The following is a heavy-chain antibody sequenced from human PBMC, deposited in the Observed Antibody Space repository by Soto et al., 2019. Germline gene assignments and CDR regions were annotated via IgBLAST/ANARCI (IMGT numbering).Heavy chain of an antibody. J-gene: IGHJ6*02. CDR2: IIPIFGTA. Sequence: SVKVSCKASGGTFSSYAISWVRQAPGRGLEWMGGIIPIFGTANYAQKFQGRVTITADESTSTAYMELSSLRSEDTAAYYCAREHCSGGSCYSGGYYYYYGMDVWGQGTTVTVSS. D-gene: IGHD2-15*01. V-gene: IGHV1-69*13. CDR3: AREHCSGGSCYSGGYYYYYGMDV. CDR1: GGTFSSYA.